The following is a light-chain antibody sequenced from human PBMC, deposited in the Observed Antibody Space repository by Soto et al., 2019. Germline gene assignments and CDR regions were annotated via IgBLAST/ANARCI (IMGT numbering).Light chain of an antibody. Sequence: QSALTQPASVSGSPGQSITISCTGTSSDVGGYNYVSWYQQHPGKAPKLMIYDVSDRPSGVSNRFSGSKSGNTASLTISGRQAEDEADYYGSSYTSSSTPWVFGTGTKVTVL. CDR1: SSDVGGYNY. CDR2: DVS. CDR3: SSYTSSSTPWV. J-gene: IGLJ1*01. V-gene: IGLV2-14*01.